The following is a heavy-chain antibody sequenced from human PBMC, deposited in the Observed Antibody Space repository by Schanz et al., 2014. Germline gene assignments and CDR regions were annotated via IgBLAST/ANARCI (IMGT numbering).Heavy chain of an antibody. D-gene: IGHD3-3*01. CDR2: VSRSTPDI. CDR3: VRDSFFAFDY. J-gene: IGHJ4*02. Sequence: EVQLAESGGGLVQPGGSLRLSCAASTFTFSSDWMSWVRQAPGKGLEWVSYVSRSTPDIYYADSVKGRFTMSRDNAKNSVYLQMNSVRAEDTAVYYCVRDSFFAFDYWGQGTLVTVAS. CDR1: TFTFSSDW. V-gene: IGHV3-48*01.